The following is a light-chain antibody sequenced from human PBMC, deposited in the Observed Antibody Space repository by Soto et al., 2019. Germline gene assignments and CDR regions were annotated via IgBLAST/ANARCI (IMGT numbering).Light chain of an antibody. CDR1: QSVNNR. CDR2: SAT. Sequence: VMTQFPATLSASPGERVALSCRPSQSVNNRLAWYQQRPGQAPRLLIYSATLRAAGVPDRFTGRVSGTECTLIISSRQSEDYGVYYGQQYNAWPPHTFGQGTRLE. CDR3: QQYNAWPPHT. J-gene: IGKJ2*01. V-gene: IGKV3D-15*01.